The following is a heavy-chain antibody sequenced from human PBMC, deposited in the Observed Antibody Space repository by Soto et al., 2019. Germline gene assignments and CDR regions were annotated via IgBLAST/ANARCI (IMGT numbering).Heavy chain of an antibody. J-gene: IGHJ5*02. Sequence: PSETLSLTCTVSGGSITSGGSFWSSIRQHPGKGPEWIAFIGYSGATSYNPSLASRVTISADTYKSQFSLNLRSVTATDTAVYYCARGGASSKWFAPWGQGTLVTAPQ. CDR3: ARGGASSKWFAP. D-gene: IGHD2-15*01. V-gene: IGHV4-31*03. CDR2: IGYSGAT. CDR1: GGSITSGGSF.